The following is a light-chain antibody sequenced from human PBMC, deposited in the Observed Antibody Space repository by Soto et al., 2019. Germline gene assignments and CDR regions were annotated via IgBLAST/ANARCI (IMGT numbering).Light chain of an antibody. CDR2: DND. CDR1: SSNIGNNY. Sequence: QSVLTQPPSVSAAPGQKVTISCSGSSSNIGNNYVSWYQQLPGAAPKLLIDDNDKRPSGIPDRFSGSKSGTSATLGITGLQTGDESDYFCGTWDSSLSVVLFGGGTNLTVL. J-gene: IGLJ2*01. V-gene: IGLV1-51*01. CDR3: GTWDSSLSVVL.